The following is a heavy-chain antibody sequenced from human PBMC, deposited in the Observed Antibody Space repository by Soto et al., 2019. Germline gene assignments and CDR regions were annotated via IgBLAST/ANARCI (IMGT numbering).Heavy chain of an antibody. Sequence: GGSLRLSCAASGFTFISYAMHWVLQAPGKGLEWVAVISYDGSNKYYADSVKGRFTISRDNSKNTLYLQMNSLRAEDTAVYYCAIGYYDSGGSFGSDCGQGTLVTVSS. CDR2: ISYDGSNK. CDR1: GFTFISYA. V-gene: IGHV3-30-3*01. J-gene: IGHJ4*01. D-gene: IGHD3-22*01. CDR3: AIGYYDSGGSFGSD.